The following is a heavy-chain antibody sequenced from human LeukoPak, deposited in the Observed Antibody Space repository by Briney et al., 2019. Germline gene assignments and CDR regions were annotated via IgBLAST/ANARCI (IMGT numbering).Heavy chain of an antibody. D-gene: IGHD3-3*01. CDR2: IYYSGST. CDR1: GGSISSGSYY. V-gene: IGHV4-39*01. CDR3: ARHSGNSLLRFLEWPGGFDI. Sequence: SQTLSLTCTVSGGSISSGSYYWSWIRQPPGKGLEWIGSIYYSGSTYYNPSLKSRVTISVDTSKNQFSLKLSSVTAADTAVYYCARHSGNSLLRFLEWPGGFDIWGQGTMVTVSS. J-gene: IGHJ3*02.